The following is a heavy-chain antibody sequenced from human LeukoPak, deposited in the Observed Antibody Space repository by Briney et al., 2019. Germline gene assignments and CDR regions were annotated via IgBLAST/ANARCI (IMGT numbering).Heavy chain of an antibody. Sequence: NSSETLSLTCTVSGGSISSSSYYWGWIRQPPGKGLGWIGSIYYSGSTYYNPSLKSRVTISVDTSKNQFSLKLSSVTAADTAVYYCGRYDSGYATWGQGTLVTVSS. CDR1: GGSISSSSYY. J-gene: IGHJ4*02. D-gene: IGHD5-12*01. CDR3: GRYDSGYAT. CDR2: IYYSGST. V-gene: IGHV4-39*01.